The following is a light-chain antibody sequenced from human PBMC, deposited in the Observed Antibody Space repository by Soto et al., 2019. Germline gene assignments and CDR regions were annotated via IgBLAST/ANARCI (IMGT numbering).Light chain of an antibody. CDR2: AAS. CDR1: QSISSY. Sequence: PVTQSPSYPSASVGDRVTITCRASQSISSYLNWYQQKPGKAPKLLIYAASSLQSGVPSRFSGSGSGTGFTLTISSLQPEDVATYYCQQSYSTPWTFGQGTKVDIK. CDR3: QQSYSTPWT. J-gene: IGKJ1*01. V-gene: IGKV1-39*01.